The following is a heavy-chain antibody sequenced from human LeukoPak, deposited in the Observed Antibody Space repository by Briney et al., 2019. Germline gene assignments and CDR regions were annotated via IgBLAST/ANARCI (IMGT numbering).Heavy chain of an antibody. V-gene: IGHV3-21*01. CDR2: ISSSSSYM. CDR1: GFNLNSYT. Sequence: EPGGSLRLSCAASGFNLNSYTMNWVRQAPGKGLEWVSSISSSSSYMYSADSLKGRFTISRDSAKNSLYLQMNSLRAEDTAVYYCARDTDFDCWGQGTLVTVSS. J-gene: IGHJ4*02. CDR3: ARDTDFDC.